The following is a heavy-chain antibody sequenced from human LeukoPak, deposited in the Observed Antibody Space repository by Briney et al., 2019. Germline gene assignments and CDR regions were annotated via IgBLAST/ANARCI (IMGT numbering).Heavy chain of an antibody. D-gene: IGHD1-14*01. V-gene: IGHV1-46*01. J-gene: IGHJ5*02. CDR2: INPNDGST. Sequence: ASVKVSCKASGYTFTSYYMHWVRQAPGQGLEWMGVINPNDGSTTYAQKFQGRVTVTRDTSTSTVYMELSSLRSEDTAVYYCARAWRYTDWFDPWGQGTLVTVSS. CDR1: GYTFTSYY. CDR3: ARAWRYTDWFDP.